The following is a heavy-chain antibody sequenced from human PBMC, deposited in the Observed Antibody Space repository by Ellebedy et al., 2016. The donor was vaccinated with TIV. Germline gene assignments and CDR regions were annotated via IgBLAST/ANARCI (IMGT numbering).Heavy chain of an antibody. CDR3: ARSSGYYYDSSGYLDY. CDR1: GFTFSSYW. V-gene: IGHV3-74*01. CDR2: INSDGSST. J-gene: IGHJ4*02. D-gene: IGHD3-22*01. Sequence: GGSLRLXXAASGFTFSSYWMHWVRHAPGKGLVWVSRINSDGSSTSYADSVKGRFTISRDNAKNTLYLQMNSLRAEDTAVYYCARSSGYYYDSSGYLDYWGQGTLVTVSS.